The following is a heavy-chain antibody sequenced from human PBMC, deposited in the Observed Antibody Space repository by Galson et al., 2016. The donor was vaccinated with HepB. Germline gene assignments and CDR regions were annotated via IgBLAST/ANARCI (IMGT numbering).Heavy chain of an antibody. CDR3: AKDRGFLGWLGYFEC. J-gene: IGHJ4*02. CDR1: GFTFSTYA. D-gene: IGHD3-3*01. V-gene: IGHV3-30-3*01. CDR2: VSYDGSEK. Sequence: SLRLSCAASGFTFSTYAMHWVRQAPGKGLEWVAVVSYDGSEKNYVDSVKGRFTISRDNSRNTLYLQMDSLRPEDTAVYYCAKDRGFLGWLGYFECWGQGTLVTVSS.